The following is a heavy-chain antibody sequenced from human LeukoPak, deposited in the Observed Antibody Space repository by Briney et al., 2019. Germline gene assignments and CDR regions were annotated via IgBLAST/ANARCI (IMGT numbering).Heavy chain of an antibody. CDR2: INPSGGST. V-gene: IGHV1-46*01. CDR1: GYTFTSYF. J-gene: IGHJ4*02. Sequence: ASVNVPCKASGYTFTSYFMHWVRQAPGQGLDWMGIINPSGGSTSYAQKFQGRVTMTRDTSTSTAYMELSSLRSEDTAVYYCARDSADYGDYDYWGEGALLTVSS. CDR3: ARDSADYGDYDY. D-gene: IGHD4-17*01.